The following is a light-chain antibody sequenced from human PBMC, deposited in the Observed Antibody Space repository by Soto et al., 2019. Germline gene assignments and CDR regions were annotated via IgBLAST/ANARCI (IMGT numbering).Light chain of an antibody. Sequence: QSALTQPASVSGSPGQSITISCTGTSSDVGSYNLVSWYQQHPGQAPKLMIYEGSKRPSGVSNRFSGSKSGNTASLTVSGLQAEDEADYYCCSYAGSSNPHVGFGGGTKLTVL. V-gene: IGLV2-23*01. J-gene: IGLJ2*01. CDR2: EGS. CDR3: CSYAGSSNPHVG. CDR1: SSDVGSYNL.